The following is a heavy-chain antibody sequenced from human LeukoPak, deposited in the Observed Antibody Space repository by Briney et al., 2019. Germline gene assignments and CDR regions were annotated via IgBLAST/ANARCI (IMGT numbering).Heavy chain of an antibody. CDR1: GFTFSSYG. D-gene: IGHD3-10*01. V-gene: IGHV3-30*02. CDR2: IRYDGSKK. J-gene: IGHJ4*02. Sequence: GGSLRLSCAASGFTFSSYGMHWVRQAPGKGLEWVAFIRYDGSKKFYSDSVKGRFTISRDNSKNTLYLQMNSLRTEDTAVYFCAKDRPPQYDSGTYSDYWGQGTLVTVSS. CDR3: AKDRPPQYDSGTYSDY.